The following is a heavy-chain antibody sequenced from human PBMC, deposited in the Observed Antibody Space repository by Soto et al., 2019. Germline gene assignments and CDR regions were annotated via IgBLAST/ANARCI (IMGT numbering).Heavy chain of an antibody. CDR3: ARIRGYYYGLDV. CDR2: ITGTGGNT. V-gene: IGHV3-23*01. J-gene: IGHJ6*02. Sequence: GGSLRLSCAASGFTFSTYGMTWVRQAPGKGLEWVSAITGTGGNTYYVESVKGRFTVSRDNSKNMLYLQVNSLRAEDTAVYYCARIRGYYYGLDVWGQGTTVTVSS. CDR1: GFTFSTYG.